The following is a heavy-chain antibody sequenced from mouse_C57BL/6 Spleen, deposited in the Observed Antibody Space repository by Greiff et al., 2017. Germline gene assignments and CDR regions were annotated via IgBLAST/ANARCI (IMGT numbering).Heavy chain of an antibody. J-gene: IGHJ2*01. V-gene: IGHV5-9-1*02. CDR3: TRDSQIYYGNYFDY. Sequence: EVNVVESGEGLVKPGGSLKLSCAASGFTFSSYAMSWVRQTPEKRLEWVAYISSGGDYIYYADTVKGRFTISRDNARNTLYLQMSSLKSEDTAMYYCTRDSQIYYGNYFDYWGQGTTLTVSS. CDR1: GFTFSSYA. D-gene: IGHD2-1*01. CDR2: ISSGGDYI.